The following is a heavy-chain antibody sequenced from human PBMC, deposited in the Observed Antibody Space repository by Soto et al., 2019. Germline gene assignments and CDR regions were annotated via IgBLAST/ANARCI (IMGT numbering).Heavy chain of an antibody. CDR1: GFSLSTSGVG. V-gene: IGHV2-5*02. Sequence: QITLKESGPTLVKPTQTLTLTCTFSGFSLSTSGVGVGWIRQPPGKALEWLAIIYWDDDKRYSPSLKSRLTIANDTSKDLLVLTRTSMDPVDTATYYCAHSNIAVAGDFDYWGQGTLVTVSS. CDR2: IYWDDDK. D-gene: IGHD6-19*01. CDR3: AHSNIAVAGDFDY. J-gene: IGHJ4*02.